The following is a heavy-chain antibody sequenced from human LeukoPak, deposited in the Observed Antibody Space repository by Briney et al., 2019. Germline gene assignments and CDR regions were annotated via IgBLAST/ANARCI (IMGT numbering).Heavy chain of an antibody. Sequence: SETLSLTCTVSGGSISSYYWSWIRQPPGKGLEWIGYIYYSGSTNYNPSLKSRVTISVDTSKNQFSLKLSSVTAADTAVYYCARLDWDYGTDVWGKGTTVTVSS. CDR1: GGSISSYY. V-gene: IGHV4-59*01. CDR2: IYYSGST. J-gene: IGHJ6*04. D-gene: IGHD3-9*01. CDR3: ARLDWDYGTDV.